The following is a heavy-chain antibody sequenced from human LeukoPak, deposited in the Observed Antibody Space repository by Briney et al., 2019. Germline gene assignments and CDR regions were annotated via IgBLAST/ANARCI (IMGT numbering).Heavy chain of an antibody. CDR2: IYYSGST. CDR3: ARSDYYYDSSGCFQH. V-gene: IGHV4-39*01. D-gene: IGHD3-22*01. CDR1: GGSISSSSYY. Sequence: PSETLSLTCTVSGGSISSSSYYWGWIRQPPGKGLEWIRSIYYSGSTYYNPSLKSRVTISVDTSKNQFSLKLSSVTAADTAVYYCARSDYYYDSSGCFQHWGQGTLVTVSS. J-gene: IGHJ1*01.